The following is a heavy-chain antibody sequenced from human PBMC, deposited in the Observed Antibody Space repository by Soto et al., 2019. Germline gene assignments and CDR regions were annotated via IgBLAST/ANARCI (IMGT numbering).Heavy chain of an antibody. J-gene: IGHJ6*02. CDR3: VRHVGTKPRLGYGMDG. CDR1: GYSFTRYW. D-gene: IGHD1-7*01. V-gene: IGHV5-51*01. Sequence: PGESLKISCKGSGYSFTRYWIGWVRQMPGKGLDWMGIIYPGESDTRYSPSCQGQVTTSADKPISTAYLQWSSLKASNTDMYYCVRHVGTKPRLGYGMDGWVQGTTVTVSS. CDR2: IYPGESDT.